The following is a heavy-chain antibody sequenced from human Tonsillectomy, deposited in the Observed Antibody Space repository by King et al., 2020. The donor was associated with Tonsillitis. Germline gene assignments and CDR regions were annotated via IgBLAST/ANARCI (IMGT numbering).Heavy chain of an antibody. CDR3: TRGHYDYLWGTYRYLDY. J-gene: IGHJ4*02. V-gene: IGHV4-30-4*01. CDR2: IYYSGST. Sequence: QLQESGPGLVKPSQTLSLTCTVSCGAISSGDYYWSWIRQAPGKGLEWIGNIYYSGSTSYNPSLKSRLTISVDTSKNHVSLKLSSVTAADTALYYCTRGHYDYLWGTYRYLDYWGQGTLVTVSS. D-gene: IGHD3-16*02. CDR1: CGAISSGDYY.